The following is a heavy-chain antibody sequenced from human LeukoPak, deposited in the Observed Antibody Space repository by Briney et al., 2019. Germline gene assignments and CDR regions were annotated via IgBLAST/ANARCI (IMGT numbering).Heavy chain of an antibody. CDR2: IYTSGST. D-gene: IGHD3-3*01. V-gene: IGHV4-61*02. CDR1: GGSISSGSYY. CDR3: AREYEGFDY. J-gene: IGHJ4*02. Sequence: PSQTLSLTCTVSGGSISSGSYYWSWIRQPAGKGLEWIGRIYTSGSTNYNPSLKSRVTISVDTSKNQSSLKLSSVTAADTAVYYCAREYEGFDYWGQGTLVTVSS.